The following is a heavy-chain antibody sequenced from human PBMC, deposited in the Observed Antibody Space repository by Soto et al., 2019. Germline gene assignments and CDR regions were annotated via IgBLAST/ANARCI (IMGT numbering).Heavy chain of an antibody. D-gene: IGHD2-15*01. CDR2: IYYSGST. CDR3: ARGCGSGGSCYYYYGMDV. Sequence: SETLSLTCTVSGGSISSYYWSWIRQPPGKGLEWIGYIYYSGSTNYNPSLKSRVTISVDTSKNQFSLKLSSVTAADTAVYYCARGCGSGGSCYYYYGMDVWGQGTTVTVSS. V-gene: IGHV4-59*08. CDR1: GGSISSYY. J-gene: IGHJ6*02.